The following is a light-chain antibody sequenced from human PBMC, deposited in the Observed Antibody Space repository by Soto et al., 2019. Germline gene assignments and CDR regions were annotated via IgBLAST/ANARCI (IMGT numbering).Light chain of an antibody. J-gene: IGKJ3*01. Sequence: DIQLTQSPSFLSASVGDRVTITCRASQGISCYLAWYQQKPGKAPKLLIFAASTLQNGVPSRFSGSGSGTEFTLTISSLQPEEFATYYCLHLNSYSPDTFGPGTKVDIK. V-gene: IGKV1-9*01. CDR3: LHLNSYSPDT. CDR1: QGISCY. CDR2: AAS.